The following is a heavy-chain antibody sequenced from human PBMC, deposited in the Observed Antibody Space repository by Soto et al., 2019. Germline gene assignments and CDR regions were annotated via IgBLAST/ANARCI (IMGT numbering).Heavy chain of an antibody. CDR1: GDTDTNYV. J-gene: IGHJ6*02. CDR3: EAEMTFGKLSVV. CDR2: IFPKFGTT. Sequence: SVKVSCKASGDTDTNYVISWVRQAPGQGLEWMGGIFPKFGTTYSAQKLQDRLTITADESTSTVYMQLSSLRLDDTAVYYCEAEMTFGKLSVVWRQGTTVTVSS. V-gene: IGHV1-69*13. D-gene: IGHD3-16*02.